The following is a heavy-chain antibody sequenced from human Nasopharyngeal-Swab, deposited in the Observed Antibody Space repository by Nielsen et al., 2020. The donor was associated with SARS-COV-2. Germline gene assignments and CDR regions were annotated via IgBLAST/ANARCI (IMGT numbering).Heavy chain of an antibody. V-gene: IGHV3-9*01. D-gene: IGHD2-2*01. CDR3: AKQPAADYGMDV. CDR1: GFTFDDYA. Sequence: SLRLSCAASGFTFDDYAMHWVRQAPGKGLEWVSGISWNSGSIGYADSVKGRSTISRDNAKNSLYLQMNSLRAEDTALYYCAKQPAADYGMDVWGQGTTVTVSS. J-gene: IGHJ6*02. CDR2: ISWNSGSI.